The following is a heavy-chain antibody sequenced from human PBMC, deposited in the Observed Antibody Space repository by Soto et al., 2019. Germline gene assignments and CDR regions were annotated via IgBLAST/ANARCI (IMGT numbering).Heavy chain of an antibody. D-gene: IGHD2-21*01. CDR1: GFTLSDYD. Sequence: DVHLLESGGGLVQPGGSLRLSCVASGFTLSDYDMGWVRQAPGKGLEWVSLSRGDGGATYYARSLEGRLTISRDTSENTLYLQTTSLRVEYTSLYYCAKDRRGGEYPAFDLWGQGTLVTVSS. CDR2: SRGDGGAT. CDR3: AKDRRGGEYPAFDL. J-gene: IGHJ3*01. V-gene: IGHV3-23*01.